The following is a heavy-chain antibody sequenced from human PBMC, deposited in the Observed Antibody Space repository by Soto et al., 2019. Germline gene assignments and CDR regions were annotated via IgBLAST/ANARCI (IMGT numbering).Heavy chain of an antibody. Sequence: SETLSLTCAVSGGSISSGGYSWSWIRQPPGKGLEWIGYIYYSGSTNYNPSLKSRVTISVDTSKNQFSLKLSSVTAADTAVYYCARVGGYYSDYWGQGTLVTVSS. CDR1: GGSISSGGYS. D-gene: IGHD3-22*01. CDR2: IYYSGST. CDR3: ARVGGYYSDY. V-gene: IGHV4-61*08. J-gene: IGHJ4*02.